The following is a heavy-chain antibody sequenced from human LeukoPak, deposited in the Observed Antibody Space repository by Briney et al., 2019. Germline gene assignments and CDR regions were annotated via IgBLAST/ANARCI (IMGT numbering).Heavy chain of an antibody. D-gene: IGHD3-3*01. CDR3: ARASYYDFWSGYYSFYMDV. J-gene: IGHJ6*03. Sequence: ASVKVSCKASGYTFTSYDINWVRQATGQGLEWMGWMNPNSGNTGYAQKFQGRVTMTRNTSIGTAYMELSSLRSEDTAVYYCARASYYDFWSGYYSFYMDVWGKGTTVTVSS. CDR2: MNPNSGNT. CDR1: GYTFTSYD. V-gene: IGHV1-8*01.